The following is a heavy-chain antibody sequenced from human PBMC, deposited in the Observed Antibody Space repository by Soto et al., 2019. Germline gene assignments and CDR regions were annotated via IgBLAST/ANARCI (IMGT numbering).Heavy chain of an antibody. Sequence: PGGSLRLSFAASGFTFSAYYMSWIRQAPGKGLEGISYNSSSGDTGKYADTVKGRFTVSRDNSKNSLYLDLSSLRSEDTAVYYCARPGGRMGWYYFDYWGQGTLVTVSS. CDR2: NSSSGDTG. D-gene: IGHD2-15*01. V-gene: IGHV3-11*01. J-gene: IGHJ4*02. CDR3: ARPGGRMGWYYFDY. CDR1: GFTFSAYY.